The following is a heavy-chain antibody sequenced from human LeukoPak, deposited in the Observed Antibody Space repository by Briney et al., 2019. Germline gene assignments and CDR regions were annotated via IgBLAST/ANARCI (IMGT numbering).Heavy chain of an antibody. V-gene: IGHV4-39*07. J-gene: IGHJ4*02. CDR3: ARGGRDVLMVYAPLYYFDY. Sequence: PSETLSLTCTVSGGSISSSSYYWGWIRQPPGKGLEWIGSIYYSGSTYYNPSLKSRVTISVDTSKNQFSLKLSSVTAADTAVYYCARGGRDVLMVYAPLYYFDYWGQGTLVTVSS. D-gene: IGHD2-8*01. CDR1: GGSISSSSYY. CDR2: IYYSGST.